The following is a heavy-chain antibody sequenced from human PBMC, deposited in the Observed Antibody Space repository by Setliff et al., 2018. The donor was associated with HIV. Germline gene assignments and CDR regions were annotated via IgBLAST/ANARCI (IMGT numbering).Heavy chain of an antibody. V-gene: IGHV4-34*01. D-gene: IGHD3-10*01. CDR1: GGSLRGYY. Sequence: SETLSLTCAVDGGSLRGYYWSWIRQSPGKGLEWIGEINQSGSTEYNPSLRTRVTISEDAPRKQVSLKLRSVTAADTAQYYCATSPAGEILGSRPFYFDYWGQGTLVTVSS. CDR3: ATSPAGEILGSRPFYFDY. J-gene: IGHJ4*02. CDR2: INQSGST.